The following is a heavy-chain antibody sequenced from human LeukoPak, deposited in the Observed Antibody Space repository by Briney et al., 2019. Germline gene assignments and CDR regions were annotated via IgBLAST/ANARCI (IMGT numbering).Heavy chain of an antibody. CDR1: GFTLSSYA. J-gene: IGHJ4*02. V-gene: IGHV3-23*01. Sequence: GGSLRLSCAASGFTLSSYAMSWVRQAPGKGLEWVSAISGSGGSIYYADSVKGRFTVSRDNSKNTLYLQMNSLRAEDTAVYYCAKEAAPYYYDSSGYPSWGQGTLVTVSS. CDR3: AKEAAPYYYDSSGYPS. CDR2: ISGSGGSI. D-gene: IGHD3-22*01.